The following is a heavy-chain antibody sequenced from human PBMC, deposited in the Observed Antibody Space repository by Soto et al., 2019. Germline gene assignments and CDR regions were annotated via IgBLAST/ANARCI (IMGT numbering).Heavy chain of an antibody. D-gene: IGHD3-22*01. V-gene: IGHV1-69*13. Sequence: SVKVSCKASGGTFSSYAISWVRQAPGQGLEWMGGIIPIFGIANYAQKFQGRVTITADESTSTAYMELSSLRSEDTAVYYCARDLGGYQYYYYYYGMDVWGQGTTVTVSS. CDR1: GGTFSSYA. CDR2: IIPIFGIA. J-gene: IGHJ6*02. CDR3: ARDLGGYQYYYYYYGMDV.